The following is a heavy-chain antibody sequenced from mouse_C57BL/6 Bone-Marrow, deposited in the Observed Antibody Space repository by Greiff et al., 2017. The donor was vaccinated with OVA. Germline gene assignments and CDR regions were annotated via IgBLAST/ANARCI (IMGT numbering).Heavy chain of an antibody. D-gene: IGHD1-1*01. Sequence: VKLMESGPELVKPGASVKISCKASGYTFTDYYINWVKQRPGQGLEWIGWIFPGSGSTYYNEKFKGKATLTVDKSSSTAYMLLSSLTSEDSAVYFCARENYGSSPDYWGQGTTLTVSS. CDR2: IFPGSGST. CDR3: ARENYGSSPDY. CDR1: GYTFTDYY. J-gene: IGHJ2*01. V-gene: IGHV1-75*01.